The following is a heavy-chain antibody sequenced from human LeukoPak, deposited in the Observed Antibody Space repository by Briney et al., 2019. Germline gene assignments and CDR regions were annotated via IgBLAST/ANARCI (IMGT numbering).Heavy chain of an antibody. CDR3: ARVGYYESSGYYEY. D-gene: IGHD3-22*01. V-gene: IGHV1-2*06. Sequence: ASVKVSCKASGYTLTDYYMHWVRQAPGQGLEWMGRINPNSGGTNYAQKFQGRVTMTRDTSISAVYMELSRLRSDDTAVYYCARVGYYESSGYYEYWGQGTLVTVSS. CDR1: GYTLTDYY. CDR2: INPNSGGT. J-gene: IGHJ4*02.